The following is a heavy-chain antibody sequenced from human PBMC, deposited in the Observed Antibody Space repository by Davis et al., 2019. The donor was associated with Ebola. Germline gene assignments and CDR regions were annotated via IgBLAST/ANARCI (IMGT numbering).Heavy chain of an antibody. CDR3: AKYSLARRAAAGPGFDS. CDR2: SYYGGRT. J-gene: IGHJ4*02. Sequence: MPSETLSLTCTVSGGSIRTHYWSWIRQSPGKGLEWIGYSYYGGRTDYNPSLKSRAIISVDTSKNHFALNLKSVTAADTAVYYRAKYSLARRAAAGPGFDSWGQGTLVTVSS. V-gene: IGHV4-59*08. D-gene: IGHD6-13*01. CDR1: GGSIRTHY.